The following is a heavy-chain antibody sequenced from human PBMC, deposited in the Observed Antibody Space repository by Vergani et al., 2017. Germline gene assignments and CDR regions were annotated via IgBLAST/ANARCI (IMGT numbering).Heavy chain of an antibody. Sequence: QVNLVGSGGGVVQPGRSLRLSCATYGFIFQNYTMHWVRQAPGKGLEWVALISNDGSHTYYADSVRGRFSISRDNSKNTLYLQMNSLRTEDTANYYCRGEMDVWGKGP. CDR1: GFIFQNYT. CDR2: ISNDGSHT. CDR3: RGEMDV. J-gene: IGHJ6*03. V-gene: IGHV3-30*04.